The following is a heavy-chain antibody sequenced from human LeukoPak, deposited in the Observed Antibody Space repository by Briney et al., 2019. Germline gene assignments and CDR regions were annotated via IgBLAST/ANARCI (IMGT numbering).Heavy chain of an antibody. V-gene: IGHV4-59*08. CDR3: ARTSIVLRYCSSTSCYTNPNDAFDI. J-gene: IGHJ3*02. D-gene: IGHD2-2*02. CDR2: SHYSGAT. Sequence: SETLSLTCTVSGGSISTYYWSWIRQPPGKGLEWIGYSHYSGATDYNPSLESRVTISVDTSKNQFSLKLNSMTAADTAVYYCARTSIVLRYCSSTSCYTNPNDAFDIWGQGTMVTVSS. CDR1: GGSISTYY.